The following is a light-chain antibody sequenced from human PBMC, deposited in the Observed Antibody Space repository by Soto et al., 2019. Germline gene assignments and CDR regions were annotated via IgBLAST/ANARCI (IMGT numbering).Light chain of an antibody. CDR1: QSINSY. J-gene: IGKJ4*01. CDR3: QQSYTTPLT. Sequence: DIQMTQSPSSLSASVGDRVTIACRTSQSINSYLNWYQQKPGKAPKLLIYAASILQSGAPSRFSGSGSGTDFTLTISSLQPEDFATYYCQQSYTTPLTFGGGTKVDIK. CDR2: AAS. V-gene: IGKV1-39*01.